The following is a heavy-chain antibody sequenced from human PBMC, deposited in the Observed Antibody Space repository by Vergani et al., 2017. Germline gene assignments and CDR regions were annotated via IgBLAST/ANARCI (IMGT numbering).Heavy chain of an antibody. CDR1: GFTFDDYA. J-gene: IGHJ4*02. D-gene: IGHD3-22*01. V-gene: IGHV3-9*01. CDR2: ISWNSGSI. Sequence: EVQLVESGGGLVQPGRSLRLSCAASGFTFDDYAMHWVRQAPGKGLEWVSGISWNSGSIGYADSVKGRFTISRDNSKNTLYLQMNSLRAEDTAVYYCAKDVSYYYDSSGYFDYWGQGTLVTVSS. CDR3: AKDVSYYYDSSGYFDY.